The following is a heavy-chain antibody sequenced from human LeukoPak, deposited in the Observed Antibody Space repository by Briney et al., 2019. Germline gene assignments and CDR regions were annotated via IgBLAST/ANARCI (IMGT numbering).Heavy chain of an antibody. V-gene: IGHV4-59*01. CDR2: IYYSGST. J-gene: IGHJ5*02. CDR1: GGSISTYY. D-gene: IGHD5-24*01. CDR3: ARGRDGLKP. Sequence: SETLSLTCTVSGGSISTYYWSWIRQPPGKGLEWIGNIYYSGSTNYNPSLKSRVTISLDTSKNQFSLKLTPVTAADTAVYYCARGRDGLKPWGQGTLVTVSS.